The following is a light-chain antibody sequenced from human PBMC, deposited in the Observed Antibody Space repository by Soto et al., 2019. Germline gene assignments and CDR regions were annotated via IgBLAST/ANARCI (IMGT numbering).Light chain of an antibody. V-gene: IGKV3-20*01. J-gene: IGKJ5*01. CDR2: GAS. Sequence: PGDRVTITCRASQSVSSTSLAWYQQKPGQTPRLLIYGASSRATGTPDRISGGGSGTHFTLTISRLEPEDFAVYYCQHYVTSSITFGQGTRLEI. CDR3: QHYVTSSIT. CDR1: QSVSSTS.